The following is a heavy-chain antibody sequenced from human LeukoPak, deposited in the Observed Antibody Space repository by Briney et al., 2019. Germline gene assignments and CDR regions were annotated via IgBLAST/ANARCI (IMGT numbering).Heavy chain of an antibody. D-gene: IGHD6-13*01. CDR2: INPSGGST. CDR3: ARDGIAAAGRLYNWFDP. Sequence: ASVKVSRKASGYTFTSYYMHWVRQAPGQGLEWMGIINPSGGSTSYAQKFQGRVTMTRDTSTSTVYMELSSLRSEDTAVYYCARDGIAAAGRLYNWFDPWGQGTLVTVSS. CDR1: GYTFTSYY. V-gene: IGHV1-46*01. J-gene: IGHJ5*02.